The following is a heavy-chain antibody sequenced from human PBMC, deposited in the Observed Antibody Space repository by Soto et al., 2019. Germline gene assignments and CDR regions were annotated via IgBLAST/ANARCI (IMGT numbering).Heavy chain of an antibody. CDR1: GFNFERYG. Sequence: PGGSLKRSFAGSGFNFERYGLSWVRQGPGKGLEGVSTIRGREWKTFYGGSGKGRFSISRDTSQGTLDLQKDSLRGDGPARYYWGRCCYLDFWGQGNQVTVSS. CDR3: GRCCYLDF. CDR2: IRGREWKT. J-gene: IGHJ4*02. V-gene: IGHV3-23*01. D-gene: IGHD4-17*01.